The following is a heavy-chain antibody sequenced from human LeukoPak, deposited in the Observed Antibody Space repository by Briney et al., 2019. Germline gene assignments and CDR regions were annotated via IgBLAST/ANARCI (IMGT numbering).Heavy chain of an antibody. Sequence: ASVKVFCKASGYTFTSYAMHWVRQAPGQRLEWMGWINAGNGNTKYSQKFQGRVTITRDTSASTAYMELSSLRSEDTAVYYCARRSLDTAMVSDAFDIWGQGTMVTVSS. D-gene: IGHD5-18*01. V-gene: IGHV1-3*01. CDR3: ARRSLDTAMVSDAFDI. CDR2: INAGNGNT. J-gene: IGHJ3*02. CDR1: GYTFTSYA.